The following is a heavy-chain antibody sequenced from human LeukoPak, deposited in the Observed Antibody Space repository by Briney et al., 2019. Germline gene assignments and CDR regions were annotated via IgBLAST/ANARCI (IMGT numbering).Heavy chain of an antibody. CDR2: IIPILDMA. CDR3: ARDGGWLQTQNHYYYHGLDV. D-gene: IGHD5-24*01. J-gene: IGHJ6*02. CDR1: GGAFSSYG. Sequence: ASVKVSCKASGGAFSSYGITWVRQAPGQGPEWMGRIIPILDMADYAQNFRGRVTITADKSTRTAYMEMSSLRFEDTAVYYCARDGGWLQTQNHYYYHGLDVWGQGTTATVSS. V-gene: IGHV1-69*04.